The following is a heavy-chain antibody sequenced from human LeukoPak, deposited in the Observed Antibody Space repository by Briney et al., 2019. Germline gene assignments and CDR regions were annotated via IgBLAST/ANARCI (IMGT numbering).Heavy chain of an antibody. V-gene: IGHV3-7*01. Sequence: QTGGSLRLSCAASGITFTSLWMTWFRQAPGKGLEWVADLNQDGSEEHYVASVKGRFTISRDSTSLYLQMNSLRAEDTAVYYCAGGQGWHFHLWGRGTLITVSS. D-gene: IGHD2-15*01. CDR2: LNQDGSEE. J-gene: IGHJ2*01. CDR1: GITFTSLW. CDR3: AGGQGWHFHL.